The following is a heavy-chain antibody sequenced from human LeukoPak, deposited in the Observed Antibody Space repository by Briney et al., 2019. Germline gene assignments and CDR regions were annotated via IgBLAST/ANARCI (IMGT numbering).Heavy chain of an antibody. J-gene: IGHJ3*02. CDR1: GYTFTTYA. CDR2: ITPILGTA. D-gene: IGHD3-3*01. V-gene: IGHV1-69*10. Sequence: GASVKVSCKASGYTFTTYAISWVRQAPGQGLEWMGGITPILGTANYAQKFQGRVTINADQSTSTAYMELSSLRSEDTAVYYCARSPHSPFWSGYYSGGDAFDIWGQGTMVTVSS. CDR3: ARSPHSPFWSGYYSGGDAFDI.